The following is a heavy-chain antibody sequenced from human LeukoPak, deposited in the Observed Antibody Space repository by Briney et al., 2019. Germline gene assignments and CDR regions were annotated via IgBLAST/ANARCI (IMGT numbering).Heavy chain of an antibody. V-gene: IGHV1-18*01. CDR3: ARDVWPYCGRPNCYLVSAP. CDR2: ISAYSGNT. Sequence: GASLKVSCKASGYTFTSYGISWVRQAPGQGLEWMEGISAYSGNTNYAQNRQGRVTMTTDTSTSTAYMELRSLRSDDTAVYYCARDVWPYCGRPNCYLVSAPWGQGTLVTVSS. CDR1: GYTFTSYG. D-gene: IGHD2-2*01. J-gene: IGHJ5*02.